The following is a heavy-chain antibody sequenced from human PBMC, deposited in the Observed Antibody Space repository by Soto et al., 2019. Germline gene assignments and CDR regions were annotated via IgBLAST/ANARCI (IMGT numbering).Heavy chain of an antibody. V-gene: IGHV1-2*02. D-gene: IGHD5-18*01. Sequence: GASVKVSCKASGYTFTGYYMHWVRQAPGQGLEWMGWINPNSGGTNYAQKFQGRVTMTRDTSIGTAYMELSRLRSDDTAVYYCARGPGLQLWFSVPFDPWGQGTLVTVSS. CDR1: GYTFTGYY. CDR3: ARGPGLQLWFSVPFDP. CDR2: INPNSGGT. J-gene: IGHJ5*02.